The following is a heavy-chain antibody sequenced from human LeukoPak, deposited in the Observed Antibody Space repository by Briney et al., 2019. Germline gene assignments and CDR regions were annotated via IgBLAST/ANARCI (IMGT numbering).Heavy chain of an antibody. J-gene: IGHJ5*02. V-gene: IGHV3-74*01. CDR2: INSDGSST. D-gene: IGHD4-11*01. CDR3: ARPSVVTTVNNWFDT. CDR1: GFTFSTYW. Sequence: GGSLRLSCAASGFTFSTYWMHWVRQAPGKGLVWVSRINSDGSSTSYADSVEGRFTISRDNAKSTLYLQMNSLRAEDTAMYFCARPSVVTTVNNWFDTWGQGTLVTVSA.